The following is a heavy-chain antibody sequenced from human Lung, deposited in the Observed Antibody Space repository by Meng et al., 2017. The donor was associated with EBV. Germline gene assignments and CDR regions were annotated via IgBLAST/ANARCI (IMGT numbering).Heavy chain of an antibody. CDR3: ARDLYSSSTYYEVWYFDY. V-gene: IGHV7-4-1*02. J-gene: IGHJ4*02. CDR1: GYTFTNYA. D-gene: IGHD6-13*01. CDR2: INTHTGNP. Sequence: QVQLVQSGSELKKPGASVKVSLQASGYTFTNYARNWVRQAPGQGLEWLGWINTHTGNPTYAQGFTGQFVFSLDTSVSTAYLQINTLRVEDTAVYYCARDLYSSSTYYEVWYFDYWGQGPLGTVAS.